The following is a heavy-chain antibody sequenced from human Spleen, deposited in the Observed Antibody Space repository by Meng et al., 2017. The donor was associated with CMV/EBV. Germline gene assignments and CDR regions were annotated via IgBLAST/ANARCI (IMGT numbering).Heavy chain of an antibody. J-gene: IGHJ6*02. CDR3: ARDRLLNV. D-gene: IGHD2-21*02. Sequence: GESLKISCAASGFTFSSYAMHWVRQAPGKGLEWVAVISYDGSNKYYADSVKGRFTISRDNSKNTLYLQMNSLRAEDTAVYYCARDRLLNVWGQGTTVTVSS. CDR1: GFTFSSYA. V-gene: IGHV3-30-3*01. CDR2: ISYDGSNK.